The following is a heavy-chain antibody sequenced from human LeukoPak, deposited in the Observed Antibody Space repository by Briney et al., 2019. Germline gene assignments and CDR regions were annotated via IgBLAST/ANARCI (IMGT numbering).Heavy chain of an antibody. CDR3: AKDPTDFDSSGQTYFDY. J-gene: IGHJ4*02. CDR1: GFTFSSYS. CDR2: ISSSSTTI. V-gene: IGHV3-48*01. D-gene: IGHD3-22*01. Sequence: GGSLRLSCAASGFTFSSYSMMWVRQAPGKGLEWVSYISSSSTTIYYADSVRGRFTISRDNSKNTLYLQMNSLRAEDTAVYYCAKDPTDFDSSGQTYFDYWGQGSLVTVSS.